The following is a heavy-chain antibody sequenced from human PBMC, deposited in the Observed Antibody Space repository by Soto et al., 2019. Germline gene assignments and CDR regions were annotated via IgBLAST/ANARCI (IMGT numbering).Heavy chain of an antibody. Sequence: QVQLVQSGAEVKKPGASVKVSCKASGYTFTSYGISWVRQAPGQGLEWMGWISAYNGNTNYAQKLQGRVTMTTDTSTSPAYMELRSLRSDATAVYSCARDDHRSGWYCDYWGQGTLVTVSS. CDR2: ISAYNGNT. CDR3: ARDDHRSGWYCDY. D-gene: IGHD6-19*01. CDR1: GYTFTSYG. V-gene: IGHV1-18*01. J-gene: IGHJ4*02.